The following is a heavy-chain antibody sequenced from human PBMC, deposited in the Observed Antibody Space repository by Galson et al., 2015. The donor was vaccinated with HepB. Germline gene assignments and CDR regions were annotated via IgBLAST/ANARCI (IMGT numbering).Heavy chain of an antibody. Sequence: SLRLSCAASGFTFSNYAMSWVRQAPGKGLEWVSTISASDGSTYYADSVKGRFTLSRHNSKNTLYVQMNSLRAEDTAVYYCATHFGSSAGTFLDYWGQGTLVTVSS. CDR1: GFTFSNYA. CDR3: ATHFGSSAGTFLDY. CDR2: ISASDGST. J-gene: IGHJ4*02. V-gene: IGHV3-23*01. D-gene: IGHD3-22*01.